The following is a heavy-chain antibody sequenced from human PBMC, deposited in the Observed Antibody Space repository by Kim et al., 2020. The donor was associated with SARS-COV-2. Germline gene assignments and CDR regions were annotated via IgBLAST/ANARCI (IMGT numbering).Heavy chain of an antibody. CDR3: ARGGKIYGDYDHQFDY. V-gene: IGHV1-69*13. D-gene: IGHD4-17*01. CDR1: GGTFSSYA. J-gene: IGHJ4*02. Sequence: SVKVSCKASGGTFSSYAISWVRQAPGQGLEWMGGIIPIFGTANYAQKFQGRVTITADESTSTAYMELSSLRSEDTAVYYCARGGKIYGDYDHQFDYWGQGTLVTVSS. CDR2: IIPIFGTA.